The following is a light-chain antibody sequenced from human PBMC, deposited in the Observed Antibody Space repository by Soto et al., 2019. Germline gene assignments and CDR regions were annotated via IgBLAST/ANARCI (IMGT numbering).Light chain of an antibody. V-gene: IGKV1-33*01. CDR2: DAS. CDR3: QQYDNLPPAWT. Sequence: DLQMTPSPSSLSASGGNRVAITCRAIQDIATYLNWYQQKPGKAPNLLIYDASNLETGVPSRFSGGGSGTHFTFTISNLQPEDIATYYCQQYDNLPPAWTFGQGTKVDIK. J-gene: IGKJ1*01. CDR1: QDIATY.